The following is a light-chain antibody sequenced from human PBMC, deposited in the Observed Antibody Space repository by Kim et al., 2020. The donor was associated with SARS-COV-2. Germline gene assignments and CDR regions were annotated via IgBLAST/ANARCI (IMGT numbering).Light chain of an antibody. Sequence: DIQMTQSPSSLYASVGDRVTITCQASQDISNYLNWYQQKPGKAPKLLIYDASNLQTGVPSRFSGSGSGTDFTFTISSLQPEDIATYYCQQYDNPPCTFGPGTKVDIK. J-gene: IGKJ3*01. V-gene: IGKV1-33*01. CDR2: DAS. CDR1: QDISNY. CDR3: QQYDNPPCT.